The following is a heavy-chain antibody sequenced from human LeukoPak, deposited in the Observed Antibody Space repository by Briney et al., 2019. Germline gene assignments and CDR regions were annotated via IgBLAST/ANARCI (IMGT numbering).Heavy chain of an antibody. V-gene: IGHV4-30-2*01. D-gene: IGHD2-2*01. Sequence: SETLSLTCTVSGGSISSSSYYWGWIRQPPGKGLEWIGYIYHSGSTYYNPSLKSRVTISVDRSKNQFSLKLSSVTAADTAVYYCARESVPLGFDYWGQGTLVTVSS. CDR1: GGSISSSSYY. J-gene: IGHJ4*02. CDR3: ARESVPLGFDY. CDR2: IYHSGST.